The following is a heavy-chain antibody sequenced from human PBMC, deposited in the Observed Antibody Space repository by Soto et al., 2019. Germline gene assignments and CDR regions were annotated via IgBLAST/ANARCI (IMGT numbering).Heavy chain of an antibody. CDR1: GFTFSSYA. CDR2: ISGSGGST. J-gene: IGHJ4*02. CDR3: AKVGPRDTTSVSGNRSSWFDY. D-gene: IGHD6-13*01. V-gene: IGHV3-23*01. Sequence: GGSLRLSCAASGFTFSSYAMSWVRQAPGKGLEWVSAISGSGGSTYYADSVKGRFTISRDNSKNTLYLQMNSLRAEDTDVYYCAKVGPRDTTSVSGNRSSWFDYWGQGTLVTVSS.